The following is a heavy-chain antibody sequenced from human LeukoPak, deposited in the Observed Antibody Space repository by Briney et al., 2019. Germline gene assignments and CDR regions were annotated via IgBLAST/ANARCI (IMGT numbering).Heavy chain of an antibody. CDR2: IKHSGST. CDR1: GGSFSGYC. V-gene: IGHV4-34*01. D-gene: IGHD6-13*01. Sequence: SETLSLTCAVYGGSFSGYCWSWIRQPPGKGLEWIGEIKHSGSTNYNPSLKSRVTISVDTSKNQFSLKLSSVTAADTAVYYCARGSGSSWYLRWGQGTLVTVSS. J-gene: IGHJ4*02. CDR3: ARGSGSSWYLR.